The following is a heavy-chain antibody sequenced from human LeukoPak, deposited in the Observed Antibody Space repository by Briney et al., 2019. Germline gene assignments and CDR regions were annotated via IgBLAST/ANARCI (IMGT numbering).Heavy chain of an antibody. Sequence: SETLSLTCAVYGGSFSGYYWSWIRQPPGKGLEWIGEINHSGSTNYNPSLKSRVTISVDTSKNQFSLKLSSVTAADTAVYYCARGLGGGLQLVLFDYWGQGTLVTVSS. D-gene: IGHD6-13*01. CDR2: INHSGST. J-gene: IGHJ4*02. CDR1: GGSFSGYY. CDR3: ARGLGGGLQLVLFDY. V-gene: IGHV4-34*01.